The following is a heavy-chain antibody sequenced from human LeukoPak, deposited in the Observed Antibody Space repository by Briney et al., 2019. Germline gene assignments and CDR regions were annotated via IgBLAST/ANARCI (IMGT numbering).Heavy chain of an antibody. V-gene: IGHV3-74*01. J-gene: IGHJ4*02. CDR2: INSDGSST. CDR3: AKGGYCSSTSCYHGVDY. CDR1: GFTFSSYW. Sequence: GGSLRLSCAASGFTFSSYWMHWVRQAPGKGLVWVSRINSDGSSTSYADSVKGRFTISRDNSKNTLYLQMNSLRAEDTAVYYCAKGGYCSSTSCYHGVDYWGQGTLVTVSS. D-gene: IGHD2-2*03.